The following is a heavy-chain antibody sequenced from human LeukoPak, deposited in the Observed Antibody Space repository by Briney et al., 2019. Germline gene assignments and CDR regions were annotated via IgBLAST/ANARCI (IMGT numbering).Heavy chain of an antibody. V-gene: IGHV4-39*01. CDR3: ARACSYGSSPIDY. CDR2: IYYSGST. Sequence: SETLSLTCTVSGGSISSSSYYWGWIRQPPGKGLEWIGSIYYSGSTYYNPSLKSRVTTSVDTSKNQFSLKLTSVTAADTAVYYCARACSYGSSPIDYWGQGTLVTVSS. J-gene: IGHJ4*02. D-gene: IGHD6-6*01. CDR1: GGSISSSSYY.